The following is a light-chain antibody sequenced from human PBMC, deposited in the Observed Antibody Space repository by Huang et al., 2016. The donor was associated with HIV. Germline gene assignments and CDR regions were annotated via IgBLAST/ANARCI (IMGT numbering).Light chain of an antibody. CDR1: QSVSSS. Sequence: EIVMTQSPDTLSVSPGERVSLSCRASQSVSSSLAWYQQKPGQSPRLGFYDASTRAPGIPARCLGSGSGTDFTLTITSLQSEDVAFYYCQQYSDWPRGTFGQGTRVEIK. CDR3: QQYSDWPRGT. CDR2: DAS. V-gene: IGKV3-15*01. J-gene: IGKJ1*01.